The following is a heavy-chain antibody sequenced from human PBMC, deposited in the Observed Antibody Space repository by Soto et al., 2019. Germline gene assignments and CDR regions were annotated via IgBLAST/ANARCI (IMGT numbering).Heavy chain of an antibody. D-gene: IGHD2-2*02. Sequence: ASVKVSCKASGYTFTSYAMHWVRQAPGQRLEWMGWINAGNGNTKYSQKFQGRVTITRDTSASTAYMELSSLRSEDTAVYYCAKSATVPAAIAYWGQGTLVTXSS. J-gene: IGHJ4*02. CDR1: GYTFTSYA. CDR3: AKSATVPAAIAY. V-gene: IGHV1-3*01. CDR2: INAGNGNT.